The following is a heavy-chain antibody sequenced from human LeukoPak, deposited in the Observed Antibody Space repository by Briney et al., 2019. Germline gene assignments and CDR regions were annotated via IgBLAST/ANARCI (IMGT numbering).Heavy chain of an antibody. CDR2: IYSGGST. CDR3: AKEYCSSTSCYGSFDY. D-gene: IGHD2-2*01. Sequence: GGSLRLSCAASGFTVSSNYMSWVRQAPGKGLEWVSVIYSGGSTYYADSVKGRFTISRDNSKNTLYLQMNSLRAEDTAVYYCAKEYCSSTSCYGSFDYWGQGTLVTVSS. V-gene: IGHV3-53*01. CDR1: GFTVSSNY. J-gene: IGHJ4*02.